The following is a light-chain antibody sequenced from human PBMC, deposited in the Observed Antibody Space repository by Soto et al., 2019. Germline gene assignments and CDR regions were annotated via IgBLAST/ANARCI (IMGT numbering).Light chain of an antibody. CDR2: AAS. Sequence: DIQMTQSPSSLSASVGDRVTITCRASQNINSYLNWYQQKPGKAPNLLIYAASTLQSGVTSRFSGSGSGTDFTLTINSLQPEDFATYYCQQCYNNPTFGPGTKVNIK. V-gene: IGKV1-39*01. J-gene: IGKJ3*01. CDR1: QNINSY. CDR3: QQCYNNPT.